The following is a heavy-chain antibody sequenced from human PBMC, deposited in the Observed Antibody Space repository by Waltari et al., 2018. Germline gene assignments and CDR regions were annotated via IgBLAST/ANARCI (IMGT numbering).Heavy chain of an antibody. V-gene: IGHV3-73*02. CDR3: TIVSRGSDWYFDY. D-gene: IGHD1-26*01. Sequence: EVQLVESGGGLVQPGGSLKLSCAASGFTFSGSAMHWVRQASGKGLEGVGCIRSKANSYAIAYAASVKGRFTISRDDSKNTAYLKMNSVKTEDTAVYYCTIVSRGSDWYFDYWGQGTLVTVSS. J-gene: IGHJ4*02. CDR1: GFTFSGSA. CDR2: IRSKANSYAI.